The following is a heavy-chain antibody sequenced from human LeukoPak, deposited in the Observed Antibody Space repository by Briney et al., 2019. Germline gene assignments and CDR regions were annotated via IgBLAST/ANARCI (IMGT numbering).Heavy chain of an antibody. D-gene: IGHD3-22*01. J-gene: IGHJ3*02. V-gene: IGHV3-21*01. CDR2: INSSSSCI. CDR1: GFTFSSYS. Sequence: GGSLTLSFAASGFTFSSYSMNWVRPPPGKGLEWVSSINSSSSCIYYADSVKGRFTISRDNAKNSLYLQMNSLRAEDTAVYYCARDGYYDSSGYYSGAFDIWGQGTMVTVSS. CDR3: ARDGYYDSSGYYSGAFDI.